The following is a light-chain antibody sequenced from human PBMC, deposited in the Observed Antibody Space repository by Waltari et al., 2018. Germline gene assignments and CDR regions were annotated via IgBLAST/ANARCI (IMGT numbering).Light chain of an antibody. J-gene: IGKJ2*01. CDR1: QSLTKRY. CDR3: QQYGSSIMYT. CDR2: GAS. V-gene: IGKV3-20*01. Sequence: VLTQSPGPLSLSPVESATLSCRASQSLTKRYLAWYQQKLGQAPRLLMYGASSRAAGIPDRFSGSGSGTDFTLTISRLEPEDFAVYYCQQYGSSIMYTFGQGTKLEIK.